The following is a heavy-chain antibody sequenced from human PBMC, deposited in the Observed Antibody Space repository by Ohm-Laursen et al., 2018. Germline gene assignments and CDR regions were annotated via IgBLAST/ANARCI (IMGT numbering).Heavy chain of an antibody. D-gene: IGHD3-10*01. CDR2: ISAYNGNT. CDR3: ARMGSYYYGSGSYYGKMDV. CDR1: GYTFTSYG. Sequence: GASVKVSCKASGYTFTSYGISWVRQAPGQGLEWMGWISAYNGNTNYAQKLQGRVTMTTDTSTSTAYMKLRSLRSDDTAVYYCARMGSYYYGSGSYYGKMDVWGQGTTVTVSS. J-gene: IGHJ6*02. V-gene: IGHV1-18*01.